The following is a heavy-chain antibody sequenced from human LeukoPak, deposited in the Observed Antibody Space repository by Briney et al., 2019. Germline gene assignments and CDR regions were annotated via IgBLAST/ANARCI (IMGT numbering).Heavy chain of an antibody. Sequence: SGTLSLTCAVSGGSITSINWWNWVRQPPGKGLEWIGETHHSGTTNYNPSLKSRVSISIDTSKNQFSLKLSSVTAADTAMYYCARGGPNSSGWRIDYWGQGTLVTVSS. J-gene: IGHJ4*02. CDR3: ARGGPNSSGWRIDY. CDR2: THHSGTT. CDR1: GGSITSINW. V-gene: IGHV4-4*02. D-gene: IGHD6-19*01.